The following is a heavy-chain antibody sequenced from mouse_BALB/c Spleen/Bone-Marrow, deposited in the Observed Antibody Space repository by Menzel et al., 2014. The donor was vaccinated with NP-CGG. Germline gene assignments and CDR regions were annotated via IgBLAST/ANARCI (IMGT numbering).Heavy chain of an antibody. V-gene: IGHV1S56*01. CDR2: IYPGDGTT. CDR3: ARGGYFGNAFAY. Sequence: QVQLQQSGPELVKPGDLVKISCKASGYTFTNFDISWVQQRPGQGLEWIGWIYPGDGTTKYTEKFKGKASLTTDKSSSTAYMQLNSLTSDNSAVYFCARGGYFGNAFAYWGQGTLVAVSA. J-gene: IGHJ3*01. CDR1: GYTFTNFD. D-gene: IGHD2-1*01.